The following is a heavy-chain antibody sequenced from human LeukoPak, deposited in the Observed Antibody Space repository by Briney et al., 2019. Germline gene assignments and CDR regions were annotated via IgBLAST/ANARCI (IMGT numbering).Heavy chain of an antibody. V-gene: IGHV3-30*02. D-gene: IGHD3-9*01. CDR3: AGGRLRYFDWLLTFDY. J-gene: IGHJ4*02. CDR2: IRYDGSNK. CDR1: GFTFSSYG. Sequence: GGSLRLSCAASGFTFSSYGMHWVRQAPGKGLEWVAFIRYDGSNKYYADSVKGRFTISRDNSKNTLYLQMNSLRAEDTAVYCCAGGRLRYFDWLLTFDYWGQGTLVTVSS.